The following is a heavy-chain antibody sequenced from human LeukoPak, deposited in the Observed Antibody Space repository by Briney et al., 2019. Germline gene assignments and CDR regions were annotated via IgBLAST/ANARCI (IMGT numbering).Heavy chain of an antibody. CDR2: ISGSGGST. Sequence: PGGSLRLSCTASGFAFSLYTMNWVRQAPGKGLEWVSAISGSGGSTYYADSVKGRFTISRDNSKNTLYLQMNSLRAEDTAVYYCAKDDRYSYGSGFDYWGQGTLVTVSS. CDR1: GFAFSLYT. D-gene: IGHD5-18*01. V-gene: IGHV3-23*01. J-gene: IGHJ4*02. CDR3: AKDDRYSYGSGFDY.